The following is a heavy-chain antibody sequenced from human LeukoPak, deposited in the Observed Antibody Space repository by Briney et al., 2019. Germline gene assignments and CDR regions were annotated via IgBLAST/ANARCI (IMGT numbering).Heavy chain of an antibody. J-gene: IGHJ3*01. CDR2: IYYSGST. V-gene: IGHV4-31*03. Sequence: SQTLSLTCTVSGGSISSVGYYWSWIRQHPGKGLEWIGYIYYSGSTNYNTSLKSRVTISVDTSKNQFSLKLSSVTAADTAVYYCARPSLDYGGIDAFDFWGQGTLVTVSS. CDR1: GGSISSVGYY. CDR3: ARPSLDYGGIDAFDF. D-gene: IGHD4-23*01.